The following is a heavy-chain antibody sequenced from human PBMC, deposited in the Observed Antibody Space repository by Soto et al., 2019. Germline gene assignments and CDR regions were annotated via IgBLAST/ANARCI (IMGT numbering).Heavy chain of an antibody. CDR3: ASASSVAGTNWFDP. J-gene: IGHJ5*02. Sequence: SQTLSLTCVISGDSVSSNSAAWNWIRQSPSRGLEWLGRTYYRSKWYNDYAVSVKSRITINPDTSKNQFSLQPNSVTPEDTAVYYCASASSVAGTNWFDPWGQGTLVTVS. D-gene: IGHD6-19*01. CDR2: TYYRSKWYN. V-gene: IGHV6-1*01. CDR1: GDSVSSNSAA.